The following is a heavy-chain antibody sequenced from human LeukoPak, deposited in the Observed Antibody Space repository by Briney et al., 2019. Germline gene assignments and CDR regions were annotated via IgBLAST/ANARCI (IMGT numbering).Heavy chain of an antibody. Sequence: ASVKVSCKASGYTFTGYYMHWVRQAPGQGLEWMGWTNPNSGGTNYAQKFQGRVTMTRDTSISTAYMELSSLKSEDTAVYYCARGPTLVRGVIMPDSVGGMDVWGQGTTVTVSS. V-gene: IGHV1-2*02. J-gene: IGHJ6*02. CDR2: TNPNSGGT. CDR1: GYTFTGYY. D-gene: IGHD3-10*01. CDR3: ARGPTLVRGVIMPDSVGGMDV.